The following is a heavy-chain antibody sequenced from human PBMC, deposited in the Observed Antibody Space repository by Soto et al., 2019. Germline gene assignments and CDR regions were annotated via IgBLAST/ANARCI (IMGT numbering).Heavy chain of an antibody. Sequence: QVQLVQSGAEVKEPGSSVKVSCKASGGTFSTSTFTWVRQAPGQGLEWMGRIIPILDTADYAQKFQGSVKITAAKSPSTAFMALSSLRSEDTGIYYCARDSPIGSVFSGYDAIDLWGQGTLVTVSP. D-gene: IGHD5-12*01. J-gene: IGHJ4*02. CDR3: ARDSPIGSVFSGYDAIDL. CDR1: GGTFSTST. CDR2: IIPILDTA. V-gene: IGHV1-69*08.